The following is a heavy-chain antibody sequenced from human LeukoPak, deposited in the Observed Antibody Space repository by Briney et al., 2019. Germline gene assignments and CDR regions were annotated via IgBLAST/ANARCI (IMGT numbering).Heavy chain of an antibody. J-gene: IGHJ4*02. CDR2: IYPGDSDT. V-gene: IGHV5-51*01. CDR3: ARHESTGTTF. Sequence: GESLKISCKGSGHTFKSYWIAWVRQMPGKGLEWMGIIYPGDSDTRYSPSFQGQVTMSADKSISTAYLQWSSLKASDNAMYYCARHESTGTTFWGQGTLVTVSS. D-gene: IGHD1-7*01. CDR1: GHTFKSYW.